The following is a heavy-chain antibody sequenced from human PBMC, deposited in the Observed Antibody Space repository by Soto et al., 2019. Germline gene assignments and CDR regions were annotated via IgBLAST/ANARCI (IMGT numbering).Heavy chain of an antibody. CDR2: LTGSGGAT. D-gene: IGHD6-13*01. J-gene: IGHJ4*02. CDR3: AKEGSVTAALDS. V-gene: IGHV3-23*01. CDR1: GFTFSNYA. Sequence: DVQLLESGGGLVQPGGSLRLSCAASGFTFSNYAMSWVRQAPGKGLEWVSGLTGSGGATYYADSVKGRLTISRDNSNNTLYLQMNSLRPEDTAVYYCAKEGSVTAALDSWGQGIQVTVSS.